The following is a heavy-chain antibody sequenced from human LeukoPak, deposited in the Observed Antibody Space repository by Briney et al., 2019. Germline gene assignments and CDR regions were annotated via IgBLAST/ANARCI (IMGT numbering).Heavy chain of an antibody. D-gene: IGHD6-13*01. V-gene: IGHV1-46*01. CDR3: ARGIAAADKKKYYFDY. Sequence: ASVKVSCKASGYTFTSYYMHWVRQAPGQGLEWMGIINPSGGSTSYAQKFQGRVTMTRDTSTSTVYMELSGLRSEDTAVYYCARGIAAADKKKYYFDYWGQGTLVTVSS. CDR2: INPSGGST. J-gene: IGHJ4*02. CDR1: GYTFTSYY.